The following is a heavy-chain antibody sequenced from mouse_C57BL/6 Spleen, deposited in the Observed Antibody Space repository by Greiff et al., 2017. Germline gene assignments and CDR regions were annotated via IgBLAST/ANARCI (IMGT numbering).Heavy chain of an antibody. CDR3: ARAYYDYDRCMDY. D-gene: IGHD2-4*01. J-gene: IGHJ4*01. V-gene: IGHV1-55*01. CDR1: GYTFTSYW. CDR2: IYPGSGST. Sequence: VQLQQPGAELVKPGASVKMSCKASGYTFTSYWITWVKQRPGQGLEWIGDIYPGSGSTNYNEKFKSKATLTVDTSSSTAYMQLSSLTSEDSAVYDCARAYYDYDRCMDYWGQGTSVTVSS.